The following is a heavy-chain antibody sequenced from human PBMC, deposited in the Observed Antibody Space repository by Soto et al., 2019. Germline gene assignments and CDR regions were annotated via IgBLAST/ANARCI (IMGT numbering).Heavy chain of an antibody. J-gene: IGHJ6*03. D-gene: IGHD6-13*01. Sequence: PSETLSLTCAVYGGSFSGYYWSWIRQPPGKGLEWIGEINHSGSTNYNPSLKSRVTISVDTSKNQFSLKLSSVTAADTAVYYCVTTPIAALYYYYYMDVWGKGTTVT. CDR2: INHSGST. CDR3: VTTPIAALYYYYYMDV. CDR1: GGSFSGYY. V-gene: IGHV4-34*01.